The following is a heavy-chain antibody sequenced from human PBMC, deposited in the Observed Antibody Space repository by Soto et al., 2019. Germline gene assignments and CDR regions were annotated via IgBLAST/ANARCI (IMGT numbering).Heavy chain of an antibody. D-gene: IGHD2-15*01. CDR3: ARSALCSGGSCYFDY. Sequence: EALSLTSTDAGDSITDYYWNWIRQPAGKGLEWIGRIYPSVTTDFNPSLKSRVTMSVDTSKIQFSLNLNSVTAADTAIYYCARSALCSGGSCYFDYWGQGTLVTVSS. CDR1: GDSITDYY. J-gene: IGHJ4*02. CDR2: IYPSVTT. V-gene: IGHV4-4*07.